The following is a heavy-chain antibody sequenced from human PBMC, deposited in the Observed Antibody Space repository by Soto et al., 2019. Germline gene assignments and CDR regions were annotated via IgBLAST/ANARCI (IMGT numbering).Heavy chain of an antibody. CDR3: VRENTHVEITEGWFDP. Sequence: PGGSLRLSCAASGFTFGNYAMTWVRQAPGKGLECVSRISGSGGGTYYADSVKGRFTISRDNAKNSLYLQMNSLRAEDTAVYYCVRENTHVEITEGWFDPWGQGTLVTVSS. CDR2: ISGSGGGT. J-gene: IGHJ5*02. CDR1: GFTFGNYA. V-gene: IGHV3-23*01. D-gene: IGHD2-15*01.